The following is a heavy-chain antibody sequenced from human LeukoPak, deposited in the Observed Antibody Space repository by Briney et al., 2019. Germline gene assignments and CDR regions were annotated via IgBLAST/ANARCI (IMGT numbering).Heavy chain of an antibody. Sequence: PGGSLRLSCAASGFTFSSYGMHWVRQAPGKGLEWVAVISYDGSNKYYADSVKGRFTISRDNSKNTLYLQMNSLRAEDTTVYYCAKGDSSGYYPYSFDYWGQGTLVTVSS. CDR3: AKGDSSGYYPYSFDY. CDR1: GFTFSSYG. V-gene: IGHV3-30*18. D-gene: IGHD3-22*01. J-gene: IGHJ4*02. CDR2: ISYDGSNK.